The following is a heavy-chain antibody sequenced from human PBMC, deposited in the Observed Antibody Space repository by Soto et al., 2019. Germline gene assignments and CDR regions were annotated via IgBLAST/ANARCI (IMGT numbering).Heavy chain of an antibody. CDR2: VHSGGTTT. J-gene: IGHJ3*01. Sequence: EVQLVESGGGLVQPGESLRLSCAASGFTFDYYWMHWVRQAPGKGLVWVSRVHSGGTTTTYADSVKGRFTISRDNDRKTVSLEMSSLRAEDTAVFYCARGDRGGFDLWGHGTMVTVAS. CDR1: GFTFDYYW. V-gene: IGHV3-74*01. CDR3: ARGDRGGFDL. D-gene: IGHD3-10*01.